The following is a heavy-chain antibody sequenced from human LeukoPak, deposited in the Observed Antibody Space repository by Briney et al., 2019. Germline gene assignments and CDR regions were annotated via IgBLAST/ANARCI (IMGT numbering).Heavy chain of an antibody. V-gene: IGHV4-34*01. CDR3: ARRVWGSYRYTDFDY. CDR2: INHSGST. D-gene: IGHD3-16*02. Sequence: SETLSLTCAVYGGSFSGYYWSWIRQPPGKGLEWIGEINHSGSTNYNPSLKSRVTLSVDTSKNQFSLKLSSVNAADSAVFYCARRVWGSYRYTDFDYWGQGALVTVSS. J-gene: IGHJ4*02. CDR1: GGSFSGYY.